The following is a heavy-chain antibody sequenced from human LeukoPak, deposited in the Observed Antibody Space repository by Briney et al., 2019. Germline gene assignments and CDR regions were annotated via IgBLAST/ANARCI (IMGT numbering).Heavy chain of an antibody. V-gene: IGHV4-4*07. J-gene: IGHJ5*02. D-gene: IGHD2-2*01. CDR2: IYTSGST. Sequence: PSETLSLTCTVSGGSISSYYWSWIRQPAGKGLEWIGRIYTSGSTNYNPSLKSRVTMSVDTSKNQFSLKLSSVTAADTAVYYCARDKQYQLLTRRAAINWFDPWGQGTLVTVSS. CDR3: ARDKQYQLLTRRAAINWFDP. CDR1: GGSISSYY.